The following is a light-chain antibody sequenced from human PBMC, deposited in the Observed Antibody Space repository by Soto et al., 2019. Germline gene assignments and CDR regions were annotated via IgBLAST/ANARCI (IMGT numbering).Light chain of an antibody. V-gene: IGKV1-5*01. CDR3: QEYNNYWT. CDR1: QTISRW. CDR2: TAS. J-gene: IGKJ1*01. Sequence: DIQMTQSPSTLSASVGDTVTIACGASQTISRWLAWYQQKPGKAPRLLIYTASTLESGVPSRFSASGSGTEFTLTISSLHPDDFATYYCQEYNNYWTFGQGTKVDI.